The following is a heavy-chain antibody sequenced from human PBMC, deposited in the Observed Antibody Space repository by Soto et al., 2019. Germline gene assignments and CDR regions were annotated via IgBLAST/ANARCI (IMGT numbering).Heavy chain of an antibody. J-gene: IGHJ6*02. V-gene: IGHV3-30-3*01. CDR1: GFTSSSYA. Sequence: GGSLRLSCAASGFTSSSYAMHWVRQAPGKGLEWVAVISYDGSNKYYADSVKGRFTISRDNSKNTLYLQMNSLRAEDTAVYYCARENVAGIPYYRYRLAVSGQGTTVIGS. CDR3: ARENVAGIPYYRYRLAV. D-gene: IGHD6-19*01. CDR2: ISYDGSNK.